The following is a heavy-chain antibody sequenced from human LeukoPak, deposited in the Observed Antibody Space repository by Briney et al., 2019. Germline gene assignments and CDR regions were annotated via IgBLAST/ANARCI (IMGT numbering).Heavy chain of an antibody. J-gene: IGHJ6*02. CDR2: INPNSGGT. CDR1: GYTFTGYY. CDR3: ARELPKYCSGGSCYYYYGMDV. V-gene: IGHV1-2*02. Sequence: APVKVSCKASGYTFTGYYMHWVRQAPGQGLEWMGWINPNSGGTNYAQKFQGRVTMTRDTSISTAYMELSRLRSDDTAVYYCARELPKYCSGGSCYYYYGMDVWGQGTTVTVSS. D-gene: IGHD2-15*01.